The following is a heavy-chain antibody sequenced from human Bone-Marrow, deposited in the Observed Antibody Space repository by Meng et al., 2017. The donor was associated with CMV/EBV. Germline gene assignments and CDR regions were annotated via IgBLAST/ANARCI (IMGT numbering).Heavy chain of an antibody. CDR1: GGTFSSYA. Sequence: SVKVSCKASGGTFSSYAISWVRQAPGQGLEWMGGIIPILGTANYAQKFQGRVTITTDESTSTAYMELSSLRSEDTAVYYCVPYCSSTSCPIGAFDIWGQGTMVTVSS. D-gene: IGHD2-2*01. CDR2: IIPILGTA. V-gene: IGHV1-69*05. J-gene: IGHJ3*02. CDR3: VPYCSSTSCPIGAFDI.